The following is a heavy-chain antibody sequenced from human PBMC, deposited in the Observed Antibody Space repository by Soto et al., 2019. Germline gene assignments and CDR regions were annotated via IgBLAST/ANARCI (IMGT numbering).Heavy chain of an antibody. V-gene: IGHV4-34*01. J-gene: IGHJ4*02. CDR2: INHSGST. CDR1: GGSFSGYY. D-gene: IGHD1-26*01. CDR3: ARKPWIPGAYYFDY. Sequence: SETLSLTCAVYGGSFSGYYWSWIRQPPGKGLEWIGEINHSGSTNYNPSLKSRVTISVDTSKNQFSLKLSSVTAADTAVYYCARKPWIPGAYYFDYWGQGTLVT.